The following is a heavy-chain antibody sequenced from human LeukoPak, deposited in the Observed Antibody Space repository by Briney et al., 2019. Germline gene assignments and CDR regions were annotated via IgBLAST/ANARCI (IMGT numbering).Heavy chain of an antibody. CDR2: ISSSGSTI. J-gene: IGHJ6*03. V-gene: IGHV3-11*04. CDR3: ASGQSRTRGAYYYMDV. Sequence: GGSLRLSCAASGFTFSDYYMSWIRQAPGKGLEWVSYISSSGSTIYYADSVKGRFTISRDNAKNSLYLQMNSLRAEDTAVYYCASGQSRTRGAYYYMDVWGKGTTVTVSS. D-gene: IGHD3/OR15-3a*01. CDR1: GFTFSDYY.